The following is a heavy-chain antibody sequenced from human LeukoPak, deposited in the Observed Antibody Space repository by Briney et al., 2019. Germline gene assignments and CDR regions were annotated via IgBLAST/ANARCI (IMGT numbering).Heavy chain of an antibody. V-gene: IGHV4-59*02. J-gene: IGHJ3*02. CDR3: ARYAITVTTRRDAFDI. Sequence: SETLSLTCTVSGGSVSSYYWSWIRQPPGKGLEWVGYIYYSGSTNYNPSLRRRVTIAVDTSKNQFSLKLSSVTAADTAVYYWARYAITVTTRRDAFDIWGQGTMVTVSS. D-gene: IGHD4-11*01. CDR1: GGSVSSYY. CDR2: IYYSGST.